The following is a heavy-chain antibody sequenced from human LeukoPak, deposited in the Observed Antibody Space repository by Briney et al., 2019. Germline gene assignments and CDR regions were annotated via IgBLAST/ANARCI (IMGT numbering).Heavy chain of an antibody. Sequence: SETLSLTCTVSGGSISSSSYYWGWIRQPPGKGLEWLGSMYHSGSPYYNPSLKSRVTISVDTSKNQFSLKLSSVTAADTAVYYCARGLSGSYYEYYFDYWGQGTLVTVSS. D-gene: IGHD3-10*01. CDR2: MYHSGSP. CDR3: ARGLSGSYYEYYFDY. CDR1: GGSISSSSYY. V-gene: IGHV4-39*07. J-gene: IGHJ4*02.